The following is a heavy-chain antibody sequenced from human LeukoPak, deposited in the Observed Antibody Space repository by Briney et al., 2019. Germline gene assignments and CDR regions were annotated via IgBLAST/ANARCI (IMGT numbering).Heavy chain of an antibody. V-gene: IGHV4-31*03. Sequence: SETLSLTCTVSGGSISSGGYYWSWIRQHPGKGLKWIGYIYYSGSTNYNPSLKSRVTISVDTSKNQFSLKLSSVTAADTAVYYCVRVRGYSGYDNWRFGPWGQGTLVTVSS. J-gene: IGHJ5*01. D-gene: IGHD5-12*01. CDR3: VRVRGYSGYDNWRFGP. CDR2: IYYSGST. CDR1: GGSISSGGYY.